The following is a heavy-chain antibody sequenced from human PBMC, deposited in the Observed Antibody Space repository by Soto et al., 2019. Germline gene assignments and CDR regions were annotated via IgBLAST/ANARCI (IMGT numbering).Heavy chain of an antibody. CDR1: GGSISSSMYY. D-gene: IGHD2-2*02. V-gene: IGHV4-39*01. CDR3: ARRWGVVVPATIRDAFDI. J-gene: IGHJ3*02. Sequence: QLQLLESGPGLVKPSETLSLTCTVSGGSISSSMYYWGWIRQPPGKGLEWIASVFYSGTTYYNPSLKSRVSISVDTSNNQFSLRLSSVTAADTAVYYCARRWGVVVPATIRDAFDIWGQGTMVTVSS. CDR2: VFYSGTT.